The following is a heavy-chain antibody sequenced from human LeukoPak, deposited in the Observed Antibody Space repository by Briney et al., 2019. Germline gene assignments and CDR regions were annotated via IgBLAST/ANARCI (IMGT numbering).Heavy chain of an antibody. CDR1: GYSISSNYF. V-gene: IGHV4-38-2*01. CDR2: IYPSAST. Sequence: SETLSLTCAVCGYSISSNYFWGWIRRSPGKGLEWIGTIYPSASTYYNPPLKSRVTLSVPTSNNHFSLRLISVTAADTAIYYCPRSSNNWFDPWGQGTLVTVSS. J-gene: IGHJ5*02. CDR3: PRSSNNWFDP.